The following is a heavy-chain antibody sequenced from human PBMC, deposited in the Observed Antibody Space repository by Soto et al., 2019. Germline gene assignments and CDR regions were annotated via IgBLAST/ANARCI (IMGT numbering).Heavy chain of an antibody. Sequence: QVQLVQSGAEVKKPGSSVKVSCKASGGTFSSYAISWVRQAPGQGLEWMGGIIPIFGTANYAQKFQGRVTITADESTSTAYMELSSLRYEDTAVYYCASSRCSGGSCYPYNWFDPWGQGTLVTVSS. CDR3: ASSRCSGGSCYPYNWFDP. CDR2: IIPIFGTA. J-gene: IGHJ5*02. D-gene: IGHD2-15*01. V-gene: IGHV1-69*01. CDR1: GGTFSSYA.